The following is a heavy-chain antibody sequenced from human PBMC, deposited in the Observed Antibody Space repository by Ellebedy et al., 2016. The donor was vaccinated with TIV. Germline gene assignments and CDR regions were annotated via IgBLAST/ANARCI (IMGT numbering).Heavy chain of an antibody. CDR1: GGSIRGYY. CDR2: IHYSGNT. V-gene: IGHV4-59*01. CDR3: GRGCNTNCQVPNY. J-gene: IGHJ4*02. Sequence: SETLSLXCSVSGGSIRGYYWTWIRQAPGKGLEWIGHIHYSGNTKYNPSLKSRVTISTDTSKNLISLKLDSVTAADTALYYCGRGCNTNCQVPNYWGQGTLVTVSS. D-gene: IGHD2-2*01.